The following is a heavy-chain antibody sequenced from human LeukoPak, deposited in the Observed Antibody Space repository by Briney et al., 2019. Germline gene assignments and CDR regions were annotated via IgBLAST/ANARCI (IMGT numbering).Heavy chain of an antibody. CDR2: ISAYNGNT. CDR1: GYTFTSYG. J-gene: IGHJ4*02. CDR3: ATITVVPATVMYYFDY. V-gene: IGHV1-18*01. Sequence: ASVKVSCKASGYTFTSYGISWVRQAPGQGLEWMGWISAYNGNTNYAQKFQGRVTMTEDTSTDTAYMELSSLRSEDTAVYYCATITVVPATVMYYFDYWGQGTLVTVSS. D-gene: IGHD2-2*01.